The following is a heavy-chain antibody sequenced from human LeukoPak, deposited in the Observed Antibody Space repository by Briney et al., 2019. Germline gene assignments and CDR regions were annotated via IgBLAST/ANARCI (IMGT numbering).Heavy chain of an antibody. J-gene: IGHJ6*03. D-gene: IGHD1-14*01. Sequence: GASVKLSCKASGYAFTSYYMHCVRQAPGQGLEWMEWINPNSGGTNYAQKLQGRDTMTRDTSISTAHMDLSRLRSNDTAMYYCARSLNTRNNPSYYYYYYYRGVCGKGTTVTVSS. V-gene: IGHV1-2*02. CDR1: GYAFTSYY. CDR3: ARSLNTRNNPSYYYYYYYRGV. CDR2: INPNSGGT.